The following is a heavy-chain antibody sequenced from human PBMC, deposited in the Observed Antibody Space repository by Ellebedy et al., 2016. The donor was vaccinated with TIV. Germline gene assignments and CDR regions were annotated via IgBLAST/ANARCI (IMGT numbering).Heavy chain of an antibody. V-gene: IGHV3-49*03. J-gene: IGHJ1*01. Sequence: GESLKISXTASGFTFGDYAMSWFRQAPGKGLEWVGFIRSKAYGGTTEYAASVKGRFTISRDDSKSIAYLQMNSLKTEDTAVYYCTRDAGYCSSTSCYHQGYFQHWGQGTLVTVSS. D-gene: IGHD2-2*01. CDR3: TRDAGYCSSTSCYHQGYFQH. CDR2: IRSKAYGGTT. CDR1: GFTFGDYA.